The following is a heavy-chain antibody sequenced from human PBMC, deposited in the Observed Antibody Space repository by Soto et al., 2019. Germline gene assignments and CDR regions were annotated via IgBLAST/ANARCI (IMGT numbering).Heavy chain of an antibody. D-gene: IGHD3-10*01. CDR3: ASSPFLRSADLFHDLDA. CDR2: VNHGGTS. J-gene: IGHJ6*02. CDR1: GGSFSGYY. V-gene: IGHV4-34*01. Sequence: SETLSLTCAVHGGSFSGYYWDWIRQPPGKGLEWIGEVNHGGTSNYNPSLKSRAIISVDTSKNQFSLKLTSVTAEDTALYFCASSPFLRSADLFHDLDAWGQGTTVTVSS.